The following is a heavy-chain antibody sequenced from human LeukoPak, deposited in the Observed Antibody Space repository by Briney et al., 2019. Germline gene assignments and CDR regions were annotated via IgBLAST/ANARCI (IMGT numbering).Heavy chain of an antibody. J-gene: IGHJ3*02. D-gene: IGHD3-16*02. CDR1: GFTFSSYS. CDR2: ISSSSSYI. CDR3: ARVPAGVIGMKDAFDI. Sequence: GGSLRLSCAASGFTFSSYSMNWVRQAPGKGLEWVSSISSSSSYIYYADSVKGRFTISRDNAKNSLYLQMNSLRAEDTAIYYCARVPAGVIGMKDAFDIWGQGTMVTVSS. V-gene: IGHV3-21*01.